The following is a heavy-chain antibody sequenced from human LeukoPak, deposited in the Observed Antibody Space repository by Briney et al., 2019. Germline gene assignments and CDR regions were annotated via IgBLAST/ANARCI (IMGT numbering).Heavy chain of an antibody. J-gene: IGHJ6*03. D-gene: IGHD2-15*01. Sequence: GGSLRLSCAASGFTVSSNYMSWVRQAPGKGLEWVSVIYSGGSTFYADSVKGRFTISRDKSKNTLYLQVNSLSAEDTAVYYCARLYCSGGSCYSYYYYYMDVWGKGTTVTVSS. CDR1: GFTVSSNY. CDR3: ARLYCSGGSCYSYYYYYMDV. V-gene: IGHV3-53*01. CDR2: IYSGGST.